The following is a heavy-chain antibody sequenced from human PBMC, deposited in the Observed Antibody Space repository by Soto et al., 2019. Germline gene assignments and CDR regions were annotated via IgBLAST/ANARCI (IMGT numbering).Heavy chain of an antibody. J-gene: IGHJ4*02. V-gene: IGHV1-18*01. CDR3: ARDSPPVDY. Sequence: GASVELCCKESGYTFNSCGRRWVRQDPGQGLEWMGWISAYNGNTKYAQKLQGRVTMTTDTSTSTAYMELRSLRSDDTAVYYCARDSPPVDYWGQGTLVTVSS. CDR2: ISAYNGNT. CDR1: GYTFNSCG.